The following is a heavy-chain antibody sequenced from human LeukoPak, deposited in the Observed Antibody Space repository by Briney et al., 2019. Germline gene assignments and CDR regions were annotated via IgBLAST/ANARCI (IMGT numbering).Heavy chain of an antibody. Sequence: GASVKVSCKASGYTFTSYDINWVRQAPGQGLEWMGGIIPIFGTANYAQKFQGRVTITADKSTSTAYMELSSLRSEDTAVYYCARTAPSGYSYGLYYYYMDVWGKGTTVTVSS. CDR1: GYTFTSYD. J-gene: IGHJ6*03. V-gene: IGHV1-69*06. D-gene: IGHD5-18*01. CDR3: ARTAPSGYSYGLYYYYMDV. CDR2: IIPIFGTA.